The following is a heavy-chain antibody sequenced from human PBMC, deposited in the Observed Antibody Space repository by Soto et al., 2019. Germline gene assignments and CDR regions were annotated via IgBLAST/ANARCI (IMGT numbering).Heavy chain of an antibody. CDR3: ARQSGETYTPMDH. J-gene: IGHJ4*02. D-gene: IGHD5-18*01. Sequence: EVQLVQSGAEVKKPGESLKISCKGSGFSFTSQWIACVRQMPGKGLEWMGTVYPSDSHTRYSPSFQGQVTISADKSISTAYLQWSSLKASDTAMYYCARQSGETYTPMDHWGQGTLVTVSS. CDR1: GFSFTSQW. V-gene: IGHV5-51*01. CDR2: VYPSDSHT.